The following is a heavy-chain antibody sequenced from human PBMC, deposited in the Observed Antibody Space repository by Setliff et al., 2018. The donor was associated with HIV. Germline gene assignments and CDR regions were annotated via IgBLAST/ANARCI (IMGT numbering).Heavy chain of an antibody. CDR2: IIPLFGTA. D-gene: IGHD6-13*01. CDR1: GYTFTSYG. V-gene: IGHV1-69*06. CDR3: AREIQIAVAAVGWFDP. J-gene: IGHJ5*02. Sequence: EASVKVSCKTSGYTFTSYGITWVRQAPGQGLEWMGGIIPLFGTANYAQKFQGRVTITADKSTSTAYLELNSLRSEDSAIYYCAREIQIAVAAVGWFDPWGQGTLVTVSS.